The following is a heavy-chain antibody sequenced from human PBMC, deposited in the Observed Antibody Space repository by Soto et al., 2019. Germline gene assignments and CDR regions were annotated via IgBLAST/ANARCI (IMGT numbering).Heavy chain of an antibody. CDR3: ARDKGTMVRGGYGNNWFDP. V-gene: IGHV1-69*04. J-gene: IGHJ5*02. D-gene: IGHD3-10*01. CDR1: GGTFSSYT. CDR2: IIPILGIA. Sequence: SVKVSCKASGGTFSSYTISWVRQAPGQGLEWMGRIIPILGIANYAQKFQGRVTITADKSTSTAYMELSSLRSEDTAVYYCARDKGTMVRGGYGNNWFDPWGQGTLVTVSS.